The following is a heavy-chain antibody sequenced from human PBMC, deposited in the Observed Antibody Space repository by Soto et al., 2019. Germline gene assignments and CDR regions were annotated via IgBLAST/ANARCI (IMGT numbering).Heavy chain of an antibody. CDR1: GGTFSSYA. CDR3: ARGPIRDSSGENYYGMDV. J-gene: IGHJ6*02. V-gene: IGHV1-69*13. D-gene: IGHD3-22*01. Sequence: GASVKVSCKASGGTFSSYAISWVRQAPGQGLEWMGGIIPIFGTANYAQKFQGRVTITADESTSTAYMELSSLRSEDTAVYYCARGPIRDSSGENYYGMDVWGQGTTVTVS. CDR2: IIPIFGTA.